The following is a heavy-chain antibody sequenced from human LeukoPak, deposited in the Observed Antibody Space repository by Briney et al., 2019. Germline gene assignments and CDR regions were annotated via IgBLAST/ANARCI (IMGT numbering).Heavy chain of an antibody. Sequence: SETLSLTCTVSGGSISSSSYYWGWIRQPPGKGLEWIASIYYSGSTYYNPSLKSRVTISVDKSKNQFSLKLSSVTAADTAVYYCARCFYYYGSGSYIDWGQGTLVTVSS. CDR3: ARCFYYYGSGSYID. CDR2: IYYSGST. V-gene: IGHV4-39*01. D-gene: IGHD3-10*01. CDR1: GGSISSSSYY. J-gene: IGHJ4*02.